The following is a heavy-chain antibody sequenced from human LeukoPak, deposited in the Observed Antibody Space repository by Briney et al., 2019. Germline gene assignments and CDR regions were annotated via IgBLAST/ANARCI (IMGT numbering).Heavy chain of an antibody. CDR2: IYYSGST. CDR3: ARQRSSSWPDYFDY. Sequence: SETLSLTCTVSGASITSYYWSWIRRPPGKGLQWIGYIYYSGSTNYNPSLKSRVTISVDTSKNQFSLKLSSVTAADTAVYYCARQRSSSWPDYFDYWGQGTLVTVSS. D-gene: IGHD6-13*01. J-gene: IGHJ4*02. CDR1: GASITSYY. V-gene: IGHV4-59*08.